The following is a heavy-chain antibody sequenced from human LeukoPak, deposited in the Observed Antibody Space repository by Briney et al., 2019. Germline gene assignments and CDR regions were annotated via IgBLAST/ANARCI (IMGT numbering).Heavy chain of an antibody. CDR2: IYHSGKT. CDR1: GDSITSGHY. D-gene: IGHD3-3*01. V-gene: IGHV4-38-2*01. CDR3: ARMRWYYDFWSRYLDGFDV. J-gene: IGHJ3*01. Sequence: PSETLSLTCAVSGDSITSGHYWGWIRQPPGKGLEWIGSIYHSGKTYYNPSLKSRVTISVDTSKNQFSLKLTSVTAADTAVYYCARMRWYYDFWSRYLDGFDVWGQGTMVTVSS.